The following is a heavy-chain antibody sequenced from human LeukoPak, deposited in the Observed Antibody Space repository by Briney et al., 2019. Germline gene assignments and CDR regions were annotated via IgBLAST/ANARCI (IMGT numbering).Heavy chain of an antibody. V-gene: IGHV1-69*05. J-gene: IGHJ6*03. CDR2: IIPIFGTA. Sequence: ASVKVSCKASGGTFSSYAISWVRQAPGQGLEWMGGIIPIFGTANYAQKFQGRVTITTDESTSTAYMELSSLRSEDTAVYYCARTPYYDILTASSYYYYYMDVWGKGTTVTVSS. D-gene: IGHD3-9*01. CDR3: ARTPYYDILTASSYYYYYMDV. CDR1: GGTFSSYA.